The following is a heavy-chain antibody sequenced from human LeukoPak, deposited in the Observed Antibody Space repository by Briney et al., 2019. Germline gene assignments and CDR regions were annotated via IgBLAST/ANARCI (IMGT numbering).Heavy chain of an antibody. CDR3: AKLPVNYYDSSGYYQNGPFDY. V-gene: IGHV3-30*18. CDR2: ISYDGSNK. J-gene: IGHJ4*02. Sequence: GGSLRLSCAASGFTFSSYGMHWVRQAPGKGLEWVAVISYDGSNKYYADSVKGRFTISRDNSKNTLYLQMNSLRAEDTAVYYCAKLPVNYYDSSGYYQNGPFDYWGQGTLVTVSS. D-gene: IGHD3-22*01. CDR1: GFTFSSYG.